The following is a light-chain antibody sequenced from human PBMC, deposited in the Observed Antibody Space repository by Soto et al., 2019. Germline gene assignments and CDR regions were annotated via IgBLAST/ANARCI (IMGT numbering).Light chain of an antibody. CDR3: HQYGSSPQT. J-gene: IGKJ1*01. V-gene: IGKV3-20*01. Sequence: EIVLPQSPGTLSLSPVARATLSCRASQSVSSSYLAWYQQKPGQAPRLLIYGASSRATGIPDRFTGSGSGTDFTLTISRLEPEDFAVFYCHQYGSSPQTFGQGTKVDIK. CDR2: GAS. CDR1: QSVSSSY.